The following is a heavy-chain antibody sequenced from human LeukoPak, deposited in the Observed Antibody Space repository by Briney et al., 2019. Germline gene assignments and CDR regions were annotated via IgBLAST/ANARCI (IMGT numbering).Heavy chain of an antibody. CDR1: GFTFSRHW. V-gene: IGHV3-7*01. CDR2: IKRDGREK. D-gene: IGHD2-2*01. J-gene: IGHJ4*02. Sequence: GGSLRLSCAASGFTFSRHWTTWVRQAPGKGLEWVANIKRDGREKNYVDSVKGRFSISRDNVENSLHLQMNSLRAEDTAVYYCARGGTYQPLLGYWGQGTLVTVSS. CDR3: ARGGTYQPLLGY.